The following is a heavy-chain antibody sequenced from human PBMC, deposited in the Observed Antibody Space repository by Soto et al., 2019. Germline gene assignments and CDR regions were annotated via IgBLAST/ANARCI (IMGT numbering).Heavy chain of an antibody. Sequence: EVQLVESGGGLVKPGGSPRLSCAASGFTFSNYAMNWVRQAPGKGLEWVSSVSGGSSYIHYADSVKGRFTISRDNAKNSLYLQMNSLRAEDTAVYFCARVGIAVAGTYLDYWGQGTLVTVSS. V-gene: IGHV3-21*01. D-gene: IGHD6-19*01. CDR2: VSGGSSYI. CDR1: GFTFSNYA. J-gene: IGHJ4*02. CDR3: ARVGIAVAGTYLDY.